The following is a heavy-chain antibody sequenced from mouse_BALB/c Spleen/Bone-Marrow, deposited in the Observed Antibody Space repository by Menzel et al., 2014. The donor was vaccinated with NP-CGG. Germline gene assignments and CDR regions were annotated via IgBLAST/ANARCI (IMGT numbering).Heavy chain of an antibody. Sequence: QVQLQQSGPELVKPGASVRLSCKASGYTFTSYYIHRVKQRPGQGLEWIGWIFPGNVNTKYNEKFKGKATLTADKSSSTAYMQLSSLTSEDSAVYFCARNDYDYIDYWGQGTTLTDSS. D-gene: IGHD2-4*01. CDR1: GYTFTSYY. CDR2: IFPGNVNT. CDR3: ARNDYDYIDY. V-gene: IGHV1S56*01. J-gene: IGHJ2*01.